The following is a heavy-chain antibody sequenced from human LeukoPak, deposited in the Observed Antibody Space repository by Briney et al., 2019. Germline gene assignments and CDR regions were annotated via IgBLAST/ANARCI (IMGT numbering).Heavy chain of an antibody. V-gene: IGHV1-3*01. Sequence: GASVKVSCKASGYTFTSYAMHWVRQAPGQRLEWMGWINAGNGNTKYSQKFQGRVTITRDTSASTAYMELSSLGSEDTAVYYCAREGEHDFWSGYYTYYFDYWGQGTLVTVSS. CDR1: GYTFTSYA. CDR3: AREGEHDFWSGYYTYYFDY. CDR2: INAGNGNT. J-gene: IGHJ4*02. D-gene: IGHD3-3*01.